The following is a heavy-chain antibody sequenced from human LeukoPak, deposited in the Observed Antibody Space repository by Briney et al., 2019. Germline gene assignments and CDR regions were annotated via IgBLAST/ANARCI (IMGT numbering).Heavy chain of an antibody. CDR3: ARRATHYYDSSGYYYFDY. CDR2: INYSGST. D-gene: IGHD3-22*01. CDR1: GFTFGDYY. Sequence: GSLRLSCAASGFTFGDYYMTWIRQPPGKGLEWIGSINYSGSTNHSPSLKSRVTVSVDTSKNQFSLKLSSVTAADTAVYYCARRATHYYDSSGYYYFDYWGQGTLVTVSS. V-gene: IGHV4-34*01. J-gene: IGHJ4*02.